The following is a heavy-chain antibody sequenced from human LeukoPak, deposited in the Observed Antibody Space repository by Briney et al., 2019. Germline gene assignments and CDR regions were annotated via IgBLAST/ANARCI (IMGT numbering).Heavy chain of an antibody. V-gene: IGHV1-46*01. Sequence: ASVKVSSTASGYTFTRYYMQWVRQAPGQGVEWMGVINPSGGRTSYAQKFQGRVTMTRDTSTSTVYMELSRLRSEDTAVYYCARGLEAAGATDYWGQGTLVTVSS. CDR3: ARGLEAAGATDY. CDR2: INPSGGRT. J-gene: IGHJ4*02. D-gene: IGHD1-26*01. CDR1: GYTFTRYY.